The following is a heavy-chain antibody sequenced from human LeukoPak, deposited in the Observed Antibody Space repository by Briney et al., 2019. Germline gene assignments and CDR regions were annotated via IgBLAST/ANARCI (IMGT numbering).Heavy chain of an antibody. CDR2: ISYDGSNK. CDR3: AKQVSYYYGSGSRTNWFDP. Sequence: PGGSLRLSCAASGFTFSSYGMHWVRQAPGKGLEWVAFISYDGSNKYCADSVKGRFTTSRDNSKNTLYLQMNSLRAEDTAVYYCAKQVSYYYGSGSRTNWFDPWGQGTLVTVSS. CDR1: GFTFSSYG. V-gene: IGHV3-30*18. D-gene: IGHD3-10*01. J-gene: IGHJ5*02.